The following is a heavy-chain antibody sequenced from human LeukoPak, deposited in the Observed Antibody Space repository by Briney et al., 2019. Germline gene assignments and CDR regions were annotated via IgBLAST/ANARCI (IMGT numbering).Heavy chain of an antibody. CDR3: ARDLSGSYPFACYY. CDR1: GFTFSSYA. CDR2: ISYDGSNK. V-gene: IGHV3-30-3*01. J-gene: IGHJ4*02. Sequence: GGSLRLSCAASGFTFSSYAMHWVRQAPGKGLEWVAVISYDGSNKYYADSVKGRFTISRDNSKNTLYLQMNSLRAEDTAVYYCARDLSGSYPFACYYWGQGTLVTVSS. D-gene: IGHD1-26*01.